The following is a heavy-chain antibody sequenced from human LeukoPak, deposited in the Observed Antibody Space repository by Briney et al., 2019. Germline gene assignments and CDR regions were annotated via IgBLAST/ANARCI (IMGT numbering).Heavy chain of an antibody. D-gene: IGHD3-22*01. V-gene: IGHV3-23*01. J-gene: IGHJ4*02. CDR3: AKAPPPYYDSSGQFDY. CDR1: GFTFSSYA. Sequence: EGSLRLSCAASGFTFSSYAMSWVRQAPGKGLEWVSAISGSGGSTYYADSVKGRFTISRDNSKNTLHLQMNSLRAEDTAVYYCAKAPPPYYDSSGQFDYWGQGTLVTVSS. CDR2: ISGSGGST.